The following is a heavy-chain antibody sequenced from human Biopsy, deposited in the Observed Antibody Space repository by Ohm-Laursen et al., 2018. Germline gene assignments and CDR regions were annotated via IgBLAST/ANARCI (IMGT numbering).Heavy chain of an antibody. J-gene: IGHJ4*02. Sequence: GTLSLTCSVSGGSISSRNHYWGWLRQPPRKGLEWIGHVYYSGSTFYNSSLESRVTVSVDTSKNQFHLRLTSMSASDTAVYYCARHSLDDFWSGAHYYFDYWGLGTLVTVSS. CDR2: VYYSGST. CDR1: GGSISSRNHY. CDR3: ARHSLDDFWSGAHYYFDY. D-gene: IGHD3-3*01. V-gene: IGHV4-39*01.